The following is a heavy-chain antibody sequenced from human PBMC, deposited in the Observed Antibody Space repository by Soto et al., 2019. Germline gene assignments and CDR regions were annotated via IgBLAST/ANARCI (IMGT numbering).Heavy chain of an antibody. CDR1: GYSFTSYW. CDR3: AGGGVRGVITRTRDYCGMDV. CDR2: IYPGDSDT. Sequence: PGESLKISCKGSGYSFTSYWIGWVRQMPGKGLEWMGIIYPGDSDTRYSPSFQGQVTISADKSISTAYLQWSSLKASDTAMYYCAGGGVRGVITRTRDYCGMDVWGQGNTVTVCS. V-gene: IGHV5-51*01. J-gene: IGHJ6*02. D-gene: IGHD3-10*01.